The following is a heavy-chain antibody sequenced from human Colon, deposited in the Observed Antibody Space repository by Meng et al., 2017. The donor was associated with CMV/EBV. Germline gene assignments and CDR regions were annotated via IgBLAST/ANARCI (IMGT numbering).Heavy chain of an antibody. Sequence: GESLKISCAASGFTFSSSWMHWVCQAPEKGLEWVADIKCDGSEKYYVDSVKGRFSISRDNAKNSLYLQVNSLRAEDMTVYYCARVGGQYCTNGVCYSAYYFDYWGQGTPVTVSS. CDR3: ARVGGQYCTNGVCYSAYYFDY. CDR1: GFTFSSSW. V-gene: IGHV3-52*01. J-gene: IGHJ4*02. CDR2: IKCDGSEK. D-gene: IGHD2-8*01.